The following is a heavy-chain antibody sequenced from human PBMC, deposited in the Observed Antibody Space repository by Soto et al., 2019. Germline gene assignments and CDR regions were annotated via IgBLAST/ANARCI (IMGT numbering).Heavy chain of an antibody. J-gene: IGHJ3*01. Sequence: GGSLRLSCSASGFTFSSYAMHWVRQAPGKGLEYVSAISRNGGSTYYADSVKGRFTISRDNSKNTLYLQMSSLRAEDSAVYYCVKDAKAHSSGWYAFDVWGQGTMVTVSS. D-gene: IGHD6-19*01. CDR3: VKDAKAHSSGWYAFDV. CDR2: ISRNGGST. V-gene: IGHV3-64D*09. CDR1: GFTFSSYA.